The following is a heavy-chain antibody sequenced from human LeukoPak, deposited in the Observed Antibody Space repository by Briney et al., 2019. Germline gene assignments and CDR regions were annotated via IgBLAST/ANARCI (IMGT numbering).Heavy chain of an antibody. CDR2: INWNGGST. V-gene: IGHV3-20*04. D-gene: IGHD5-12*01. Sequence: SGGSLRLSCAASGFTFDDYGMSWVRQAPGKGREWVSGINWNGGSTGYADSVKGRFTISRDNAKNSLYLQMNSLRAEDTALYYCARDGYSGYDSQDDYWGQGTLVTVSS. J-gene: IGHJ4*02. CDR1: GFTFDDYG. CDR3: ARDGYSGYDSQDDY.